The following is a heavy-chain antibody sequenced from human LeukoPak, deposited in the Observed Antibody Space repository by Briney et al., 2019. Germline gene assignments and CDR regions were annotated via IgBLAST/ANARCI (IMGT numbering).Heavy chain of an antibody. J-gene: IGHJ4*02. CDR3: AKDKDPWKSTAISDFDY. V-gene: IGHV3-30*02. Sequence: GGSQRLSCAASGFTFSTYGMHWVRQAPGKGLEWVSFIRYDGSNKYYADSVKGRFTISRDNSKNTLYLQMNSLRGEDTAVYFCAKDKDPWKSTAISDFDYWGQGTLVAVSS. D-gene: IGHD1-1*01. CDR1: GFTFSTYG. CDR2: IRYDGSNK.